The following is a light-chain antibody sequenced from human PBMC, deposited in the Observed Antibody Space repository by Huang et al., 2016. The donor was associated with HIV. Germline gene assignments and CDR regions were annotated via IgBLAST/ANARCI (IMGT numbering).Light chain of an antibody. CDR1: QSIDSGY. J-gene: IGKJ2*01. CDR2: GAS. Sequence: EVVLTQSPGTLSLSPGERATLSCRASQSIDSGYLAWYPQKPGQAPRLLIYGASDRATGIPDRFSGSGYGTDFTLTISRLEPEDFALYHCHYYGSSSYTFGQGTKLEIK. CDR3: HYYGSSSYT. V-gene: IGKV3-20*01.